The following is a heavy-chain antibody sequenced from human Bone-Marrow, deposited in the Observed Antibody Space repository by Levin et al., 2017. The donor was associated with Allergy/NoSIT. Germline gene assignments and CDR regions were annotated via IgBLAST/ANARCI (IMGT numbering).Heavy chain of an antibody. J-gene: IGHJ3*02. D-gene: IGHD6-13*01. Sequence: SETLSLTCTVSGGSISGYYWSWIRQPPGKELEFIAYIYNIGNTRYNPSLKSRVTISVDTSKNQVPLKLSSVTAADTAVYYCARHGKAAAGTLGAFDIWGQGTMVTVSS. V-gene: IGHV4-59*08. CDR1: GGSISGYY. CDR3: ARHGKAAAGTLGAFDI. CDR2: IYNIGNT.